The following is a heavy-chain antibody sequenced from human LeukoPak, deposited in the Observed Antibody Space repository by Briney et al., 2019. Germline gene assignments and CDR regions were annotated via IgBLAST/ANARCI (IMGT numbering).Heavy chain of an antibody. D-gene: IGHD3-10*01. Sequence: GGSLRLSCAASGSTFSNYAMTWVRQAPGKGLEWVSAIGGSGVGTYYAEHVKGRVTISRDNSRFTLFLQLNSLRAADTAVYYCAKGNPLVRYGMDVWGQGNTVTVSS. CDR3: AKGNPLVRYGMDV. J-gene: IGHJ6*02. CDR1: GSTFSNYA. V-gene: IGHV3-23*01. CDR2: IGGSGVGT.